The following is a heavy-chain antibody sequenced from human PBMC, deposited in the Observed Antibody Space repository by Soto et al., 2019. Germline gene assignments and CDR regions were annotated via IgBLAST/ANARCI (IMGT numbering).Heavy chain of an antibody. CDR1: GYSFTTYW. V-gene: IGHV5-51*01. CDR3: TRPNVYLASRDRDL. CDR2: IYPGDSDT. J-gene: IGHJ4*01. D-gene: IGHD5-12*01. Sequence: GESLKISRKGSGYSFTTYWSGWARQMPGKGLEWMGTIYPGDSDTRYSPSFQGHVTVSADKSINTAYLQWGSLKASDTAIYYWTRPNVYLASRDRDLWGQGNPLPISS.